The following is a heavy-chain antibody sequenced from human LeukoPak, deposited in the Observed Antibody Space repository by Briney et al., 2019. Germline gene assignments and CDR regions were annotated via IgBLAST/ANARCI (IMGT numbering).Heavy chain of an antibody. Sequence: PGGSLRLSCAASGFTFSSYPLHWVRQAPGKGLEWVSAISGNGAATFYADSVKGRFTISRDNSKNTLYLQMNSLKVEDTALYYCAKFSPYGGNSYWGQGTLVTVSS. CDR3: AKFSPYGGNSY. CDR1: GFTFSSYP. J-gene: IGHJ4*02. V-gene: IGHV3-23*01. D-gene: IGHD4-23*01. CDR2: ISGNGAAT.